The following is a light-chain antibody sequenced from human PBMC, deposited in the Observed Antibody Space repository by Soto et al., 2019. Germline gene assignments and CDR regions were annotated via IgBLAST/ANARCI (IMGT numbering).Light chain of an antibody. CDR3: AAWADSLSGWV. Sequence: QSVLTQPPSASGTPGQRVTISCSGSSSNIGSNYVYWYQQLPGTAPKLLIYRNNQRPSGVPDRFSGSKSGTSASLAISGLRSEGEADYYCAAWADSLSGWVFGGGTKLTVL. CDR1: SSNIGSNY. V-gene: IGLV1-47*01. CDR2: RNN. J-gene: IGLJ3*02.